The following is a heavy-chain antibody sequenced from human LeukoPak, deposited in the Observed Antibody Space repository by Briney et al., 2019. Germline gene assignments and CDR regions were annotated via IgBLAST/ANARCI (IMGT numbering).Heavy chain of an antibody. Sequence: GGSLRLSCAASGFTFSSYWMSWVRQAPGKGLEWVANIKQDGSEKYYVDSVKGRFTISRDNAKNSLYLQMNSLRAEDTAVYYCARQPVWIRWAFDIWGQGTMVTVSS. CDR1: GFTFSSYW. CDR2: IKQDGSEK. V-gene: IGHV3-7*01. D-gene: IGHD2-8*01. J-gene: IGHJ3*02. CDR3: ARQPVWIRWAFDI.